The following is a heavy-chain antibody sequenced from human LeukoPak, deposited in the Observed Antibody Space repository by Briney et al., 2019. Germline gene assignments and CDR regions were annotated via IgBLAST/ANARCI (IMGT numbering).Heavy chain of an antibody. Sequence: VGSLRLSCAASGFTFSIYAMHRVRQAPGKGLKCMAVISYDGSNKYYADHVKGRFTISRDNSKNTLYLQMNSLRSEYTAVYYCARDGDMVVDSQVNWFDPWGQGTLVTVSS. J-gene: IGHJ5*02. CDR1: GFTFSIYA. D-gene: IGHD2-2*01. CDR2: ISYDGSNK. CDR3: ARDGDMVVDSQVNWFDP. V-gene: IGHV3-30-3*01.